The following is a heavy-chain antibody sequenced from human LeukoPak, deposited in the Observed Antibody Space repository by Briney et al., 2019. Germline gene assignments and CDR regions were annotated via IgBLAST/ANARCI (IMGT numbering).Heavy chain of an antibody. V-gene: IGHV3-23*01. CDR1: GFTVSSNN. J-gene: IGHJ4*02. D-gene: IGHD1-26*01. Sequence: PGGSLRLSCAASGFTVSSNNMSWVRQAPGKGLEWVSNITGSGSSRYYADSVKGRFIISRDNSKNTLYLQMNSLRVEDTAVYYCAKGPKVGAPNKDYFDYWGQGTLVTVSS. CDR3: AKGPKVGAPNKDYFDY. CDR2: ITGSGSSR.